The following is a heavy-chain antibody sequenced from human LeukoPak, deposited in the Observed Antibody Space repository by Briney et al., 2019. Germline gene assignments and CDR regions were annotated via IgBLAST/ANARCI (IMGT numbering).Heavy chain of an antibody. CDR3: AREQSFWSGYYILDY. CDR2: IYTSGST. J-gene: IGHJ4*02. Sequence: PSETLSLTCTVSGGSISSYYWSWIRQPAGKGLEWIGRIYTSGSTNYNPSLKSRVTMSVDTSKNQFSLKLSSVTAADTAVYYCAREQSFWSGYYILDYWGQGTLVTVPS. CDR1: GGSISSYY. D-gene: IGHD3-3*01. V-gene: IGHV4-4*07.